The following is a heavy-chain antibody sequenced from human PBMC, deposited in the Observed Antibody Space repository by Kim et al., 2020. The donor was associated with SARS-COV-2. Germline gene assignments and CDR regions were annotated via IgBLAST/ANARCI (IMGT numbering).Heavy chain of an antibody. D-gene: IGHD6-19*01. CDR1: GFTFSSSP. CDR3: AKESSGWYPHNPFDS. J-gene: IGHJ4*02. V-gene: IGHV3-23*01. Sequence: GGSLRLSCAASGFTFSSSPMSWVRQAPGKGLEWVSGFSDGGPTTYYADSVRGRFTISRDNSKNTLYLYMNSLRVEDTATYYCAKESSGWYPHNPFDSWGQGTLVAVSS. CDR2: FSDGGPTT.